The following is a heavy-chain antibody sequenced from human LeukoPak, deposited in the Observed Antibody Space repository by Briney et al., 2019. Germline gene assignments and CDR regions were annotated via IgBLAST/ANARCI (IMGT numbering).Heavy chain of an antibody. J-gene: IGHJ4*02. D-gene: IGHD3-3*01. V-gene: IGHV3-33*01. CDR3: ARGRGYDFWSGLYYFDY. CDR1: GFTFSNYG. CDR2: IWYDGSNK. Sequence: PERSLRLSCAASGFTFSNYGMHWVRQAPGKGLEWVAVIWYDGSNKYYADSVKGRFTISRDNSKNTLYLQMNSLRAEDTAVYYCARGRGYDFWSGLYYFDYWGQGTLVTVSS.